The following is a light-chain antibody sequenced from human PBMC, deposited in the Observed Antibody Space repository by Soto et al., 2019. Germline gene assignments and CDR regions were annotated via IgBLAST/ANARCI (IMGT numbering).Light chain of an antibody. V-gene: IGLV1-51*01. Sequence: QSVLTQPPSVSAAPGQKVTISCSGSGSNIGNNYVSWYQQLPGTAPKLLIYDSNKRPSGIPDRFSGSKSGTSATLGITGLQAEDEADYYCQSYDSSLSGYVFGTGTKVTVL. CDR3: QSYDSSLSGYV. CDR2: DSN. CDR1: GSNIGNNY. J-gene: IGLJ1*01.